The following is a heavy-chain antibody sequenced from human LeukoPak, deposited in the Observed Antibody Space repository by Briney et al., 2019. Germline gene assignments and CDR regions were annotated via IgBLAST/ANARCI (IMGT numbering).Heavy chain of an antibody. CDR3: ARDPGIVATTPNWFDP. CDR1: GYTLTSYG. Sequence: VSVKVSCKASGYTLTSYGISWVRQAPGQGLEWMGWISAYNGNTNYAQKLQGRVTMTTDTSTSTAYMELRSLRSDDTAVYYCARDPGIVATTPNWFDPWGQGTLVTVSS. J-gene: IGHJ5*02. D-gene: IGHD5-12*01. CDR2: ISAYNGNT. V-gene: IGHV1-18*04.